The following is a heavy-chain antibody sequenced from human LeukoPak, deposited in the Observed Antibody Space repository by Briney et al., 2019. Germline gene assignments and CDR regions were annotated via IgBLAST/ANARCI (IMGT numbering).Heavy chain of an antibody. D-gene: IGHD2-21*02. CDR1: GYTFTGYY. Sequence: ASVKVSCKALGYTFTGYYLHWVRQAPGQGLEWMGIINPSGGSTSYAQKFQGSVTITRDTPTSTVYMELSSLRSEDTAVYYCARGGAYCGGDCYAFDYWGQGTLVTVSS. CDR2: INPSGGST. J-gene: IGHJ4*02. CDR3: ARGGAYCGGDCYAFDY. V-gene: IGHV1-46*01.